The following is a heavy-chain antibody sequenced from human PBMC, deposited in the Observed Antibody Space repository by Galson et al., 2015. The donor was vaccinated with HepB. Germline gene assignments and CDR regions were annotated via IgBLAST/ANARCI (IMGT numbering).Heavy chain of an antibody. Sequence: SLRLSCAASGFTFSSYAMSWVRQAPGKGLEWVSAISGSGDTIYHVDSVKGRFSISRDNSKNTLYLQMNSLRAEDTAVYYCAKDLMGVWFGELLRSANDCWGQGTLVTVSS. J-gene: IGHJ4*02. V-gene: IGHV3-23*01. D-gene: IGHD3-10*01. CDR1: GFTFSSYA. CDR3: AKDLMGVWFGELLRSANDC. CDR2: ISGSGDTI.